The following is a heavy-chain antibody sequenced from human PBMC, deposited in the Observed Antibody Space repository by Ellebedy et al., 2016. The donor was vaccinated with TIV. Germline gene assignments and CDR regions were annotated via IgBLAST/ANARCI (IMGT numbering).Heavy chain of an antibody. CDR3: ARRGRDAYNNYFDF. D-gene: IGHD5-24*01. CDR2: ILYDGSDE. V-gene: IGHV3-33*01. CDR1: GLTFSGYT. Sequence: GESLKISCEASGLTFSGYTMHWVRQAPGKGLEWVAGILYDGSDEFYPESVKGRFTISRDNSKNTVFLQMTSVTADDTAVYFCARRGRDAYNNYFDFWGQGTLVIVSS. J-gene: IGHJ4*02.